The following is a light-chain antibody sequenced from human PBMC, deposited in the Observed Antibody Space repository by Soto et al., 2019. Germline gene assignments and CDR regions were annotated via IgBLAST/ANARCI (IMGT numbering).Light chain of an antibody. Sequence: QSALTQPASVSGSPGQSITISCTGTSSDVGGYDTVCWYQQHPGKAPKVMIYGVTNRPSEVSDRFSGSKSGNTASLTISGLQAEDEADYYCSSFTSSITYVFGTGTKVTV. V-gene: IGLV2-14*01. CDR2: GVT. J-gene: IGLJ1*01. CDR1: SSDVGGYDT. CDR3: SSFTSSITYV.